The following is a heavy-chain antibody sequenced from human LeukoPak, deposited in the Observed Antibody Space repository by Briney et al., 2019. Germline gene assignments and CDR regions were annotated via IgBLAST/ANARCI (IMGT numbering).Heavy chain of an antibody. CDR3: ARPAGSGSYYLDY. D-gene: IGHD1-26*01. J-gene: IGHJ4*02. CDR2: IIPILGIA. V-gene: IGHV1-69*04. CDR1: GGTFSSYA. Sequence: GSSVKVSCKASGGTFSSYAISWVRQAPGQGLEWMGRIIPILGIANYAQKFQGRVTITADKSTSTAYMELSSLRSEDTAVYYCARPAGSGSYYLDYWGQGTLVTVSS.